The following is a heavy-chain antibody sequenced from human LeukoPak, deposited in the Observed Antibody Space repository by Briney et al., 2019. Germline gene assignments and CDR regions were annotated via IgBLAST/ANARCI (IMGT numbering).Heavy chain of an antibody. V-gene: IGHV1-69*04. CDR2: IIPILGIA. CDR1: GGTFSSYA. J-gene: IGHJ4*02. Sequence: ASVTVSCKASGGTFSSYAISWVRQAPGPGLEWMGRIIPILGIANYAQKFQGRVTITADKYTSTAYMELSSLRSEDTAVYYCASLGYLISSYYFDYWGQGTLVTVSS. CDR3: ASLGYLISSYYFDY. D-gene: IGHD3-22*01.